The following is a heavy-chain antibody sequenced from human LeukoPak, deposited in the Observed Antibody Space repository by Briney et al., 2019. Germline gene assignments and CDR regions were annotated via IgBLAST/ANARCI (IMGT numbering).Heavy chain of an antibody. Sequence: GGSLRLSCAVSGFTFSTYWMTWVRQAPGEGLKWVANIDQDGSEKYYVDSVKGRYTISRDNAKNSLYLQMNSLRAEDTAVYYCARGKGWTDYWGQGTLVTVSS. CDR3: ARGKGWTDY. V-gene: IGHV3-7*05. D-gene: IGHD6-19*01. J-gene: IGHJ4*02. CDR1: GFTFSTYW. CDR2: IDQDGSEK.